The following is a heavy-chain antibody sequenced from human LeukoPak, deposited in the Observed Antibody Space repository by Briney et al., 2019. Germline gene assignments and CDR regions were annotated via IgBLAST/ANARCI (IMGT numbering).Heavy chain of an antibody. D-gene: IGHD4-23*01. CDR1: GGTFSSYA. CDR3: ARGFGGNPFPFDY. CDR2: IIPIFGTA. Sequence: ASVKVSCKASGGTFSSYAISWVRQAPGQGLEWMGGIIPIFGTANYAQKFQGRVTITTDESTGTAYMELSSLRSEDTAVYYCARGFGGNPFPFDYWGQGTLVTVSS. V-gene: IGHV1-69*05. J-gene: IGHJ4*02.